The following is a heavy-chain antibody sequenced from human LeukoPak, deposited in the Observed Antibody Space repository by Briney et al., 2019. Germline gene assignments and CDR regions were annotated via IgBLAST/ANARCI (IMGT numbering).Heavy chain of an antibody. Sequence: GGSLRLSCAASGFTFSSYGMLWVRQAPGKGLEWVAVIWYDGSNKYYADSVKGRFTISRDNSKNTLYLQMNSLRAEDTAVYYCARDRYYYDSSGYYVYYFDYWGQGTLVTVSS. CDR1: GFTFSSYG. D-gene: IGHD3-22*01. J-gene: IGHJ4*02. V-gene: IGHV3-33*01. CDR2: IWYDGSNK. CDR3: ARDRYYYDSSGYYVYYFDY.